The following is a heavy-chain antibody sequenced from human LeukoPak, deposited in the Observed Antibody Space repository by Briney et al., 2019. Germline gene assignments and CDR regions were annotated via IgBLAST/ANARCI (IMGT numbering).Heavy chain of an antibody. CDR2: IYSTGGA. CDR3: ARGPYSYDSSGAFDI. D-gene: IGHD3-22*01. J-gene: IGHJ3*02. CDR1: GGSISSYY. V-gene: IGHV4-4*07. Sequence: PSETLSLTCTVSGGSISSYYWTWIRQPAGKGLEWIGRIYSTGGANYNPSLQSRVTMSVDTSKNQFSLKLSSVTAADTAVYFCARGPYSYDSSGAFDIWGQGTMVTVSS.